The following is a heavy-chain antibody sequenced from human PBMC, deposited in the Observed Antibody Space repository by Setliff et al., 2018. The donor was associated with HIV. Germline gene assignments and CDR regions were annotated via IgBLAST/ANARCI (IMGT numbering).Heavy chain of an antibody. J-gene: IGHJ4*01. Sequence: ASVKVSCKASGYTFTSYPMHWVRRAPGQGLEWMGVINTSGGSAGYAEKFRGRVTMTRDTSTNTVYMDLRNLRSEDTAVYYCARNQGDASGWYAGDYWGHGTLVTVSS. D-gene: IGHD6-19*01. CDR2: INTSGGSA. V-gene: IGHV1-46*01. CDR1: GYTFTSYP. CDR3: ARNQGDASGWYAGDY.